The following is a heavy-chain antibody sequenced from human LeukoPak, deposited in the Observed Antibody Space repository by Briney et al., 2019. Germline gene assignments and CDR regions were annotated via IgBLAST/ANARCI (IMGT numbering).Heavy chain of an antibody. V-gene: IGHV4-59*08. J-gene: IGHJ4*02. D-gene: IGHD3-10*01. CDR2: IYYSGST. CDR1: GGSISSYY. CDR3: AGRGYYGSGSSFDY. Sequence: PSETLSLTCTVSGGSISSYYWSWIRQPPGKGLEWIGYIYYSGSTNYNPSLKSRVTISVDTSKNQFSLKLSSVTAADTAVYYCAGRGYYGSGSSFDYWGQGTLVTVSS.